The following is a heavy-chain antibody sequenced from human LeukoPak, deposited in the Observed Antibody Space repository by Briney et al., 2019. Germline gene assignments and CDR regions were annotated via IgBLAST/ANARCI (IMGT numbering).Heavy chain of an antibody. CDR1: GFTFSTYS. J-gene: IGHJ4*02. V-gene: IGHV3-21*01. CDR2: ISDNGRHI. Sequence: GGSLSLSCAASGFTFSTYSMNWVRQAPGKGLEWVSSISDNGRHIYYIESVKGRFTISRDNAKNSVYLQMNSLRAEDTAVYYCARSTGTGTAFDYWGQGTLITVSS. D-gene: IGHD1-7*01. CDR3: ARSTGTGTAFDY.